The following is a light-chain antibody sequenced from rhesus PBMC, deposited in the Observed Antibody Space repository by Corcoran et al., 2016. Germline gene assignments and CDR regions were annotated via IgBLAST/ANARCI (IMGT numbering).Light chain of an antibody. CDR3: RHGYGTPLT. CDR1: ENVNNY. J-gene: IGKJ4*01. CDR2: KAS. Sequence: DIQLTQSPSSLSASVGDRVTITCRVSENVNNYLNWYQQKPGKDPNLLLYKASTLKSGVPSRFSGSGSGTDYTFTISSLQPADVATYYCRHGYGTPLTFGGVTKVELK. V-gene: IGKV1-74*01.